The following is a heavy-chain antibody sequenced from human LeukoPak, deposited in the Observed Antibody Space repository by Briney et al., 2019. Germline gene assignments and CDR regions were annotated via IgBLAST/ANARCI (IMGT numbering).Heavy chain of an antibody. CDR3: ARDLGSYSSGWYMGFDY. Sequence: GGALRLSCVGSGFTFSSYSMNWDRQAPGKGVEWGSYISGTSNTIYYADSVKGRFTVSRDNAKNSLYMQMNSLRAEDTAIYYCARDLGSYSSGWYMGFDYWGQGTLVTVSS. CDR2: ISGTSNTI. J-gene: IGHJ4*02. V-gene: IGHV3-48*01. CDR1: GFTFSSYS. D-gene: IGHD6-19*01.